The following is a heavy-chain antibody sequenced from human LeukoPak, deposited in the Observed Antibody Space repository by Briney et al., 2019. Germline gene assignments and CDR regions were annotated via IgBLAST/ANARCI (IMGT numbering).Heavy chain of an antibody. J-gene: IGHJ4*02. V-gene: IGHV3-7*03. Sequence: GGSLRLSCAASGFTFSSYWMSWVRQAPGKGLEWVANTKEDGSEKNYVDSVKGRFTISRDNSKNTLYLQMNSLRAEDTAIYYCAKSGSTIWNYWGQGTLVTVSS. CDR3: AKSGSTIWNY. CDR1: GFTFSSYW. CDR2: TKEDGSEK. D-gene: IGHD2-2*01.